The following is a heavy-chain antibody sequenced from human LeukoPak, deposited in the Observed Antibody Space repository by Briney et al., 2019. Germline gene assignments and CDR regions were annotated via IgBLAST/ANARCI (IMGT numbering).Heavy chain of an antibody. J-gene: IGHJ6*02. V-gene: IGHV4-59*08. CDR3: ARCSRGTSVDKYV. D-gene: IGHD1-1*01. Sequence: SETLSLTCSVSGGSISNYDWTWIRQPPGKGLEWIGYIYYSGNTNYNPSLKSRVTISLDTSKNQLSLKLTSVTAADTAVYYCARCSRGTSVDKYVWGPVTTVTVSS. CDR2: IYYSGNT. CDR1: GGSISNYD.